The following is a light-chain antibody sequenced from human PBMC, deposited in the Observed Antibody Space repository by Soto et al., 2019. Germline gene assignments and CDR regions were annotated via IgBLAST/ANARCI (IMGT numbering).Light chain of an antibody. CDR1: QSVSSSY. CDR2: GAS. J-gene: IGKJ5*01. V-gene: IGKV3-20*01. Sequence: EIVLTQSPGTVSLSPGERATLSCRASQSVSSSYLAWYQQKPGQAPRLLIYGASSRATGIPDRFSGSGSGTDFTLTISSLQSEDFAVYYCQQYNNWPPITFGQGTRLEI. CDR3: QQYNNWPPIT.